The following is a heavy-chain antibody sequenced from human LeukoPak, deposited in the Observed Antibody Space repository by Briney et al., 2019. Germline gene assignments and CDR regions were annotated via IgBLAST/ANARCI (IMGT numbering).Heavy chain of an antibody. CDR3: ARDGYYDSSGYPEDFQH. J-gene: IGHJ1*01. CDR2: ISSSSSTI. Sequence: GSLRLSCAASGFTFSSYSMNWVRQAPGKGLEWVSYISSSSSTIYYADSVKGRFTISRDNAKNSLYLQMNSLRAEDTAVYYCARDGYYDSSGYPEDFQHWGQGTLVTVSS. D-gene: IGHD3-22*01. CDR1: GFTFSSYS. V-gene: IGHV3-48*04.